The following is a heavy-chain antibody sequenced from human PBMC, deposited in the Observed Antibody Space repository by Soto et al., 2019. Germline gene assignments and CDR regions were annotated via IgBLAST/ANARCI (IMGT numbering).Heavy chain of an antibody. D-gene: IGHD2-2*01. CDR2: ISGSGSST. V-gene: IGHV3-23*01. CDR3: AKDLGYCSSTSCQLDC. J-gene: IGHJ4*02. CDR1: GFTFSSYA. Sequence: GGSLILSCAASGFTFSSYAMTSVRQAPGKGLEWVSAISGSGSSTYYADSVKGRFTISRDNSKNTLYLQMNSVRAEDTAVYYCAKDLGYCSSTSCQLDCWGQGTLVTVSS.